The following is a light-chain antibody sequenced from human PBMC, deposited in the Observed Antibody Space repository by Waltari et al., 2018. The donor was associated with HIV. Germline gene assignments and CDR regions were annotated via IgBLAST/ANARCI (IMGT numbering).Light chain of an antibody. CDR3: GTWDSSMSAGHWV. V-gene: IGLV1-51*01. Sequence: QSVLTQPPSVSAAPAQKVTISCSRSSPHLGNNYGSWYQQLPGTAPKLLIYDNNKRPSGIPDRFSGSKSGTSATLGITGLQTGDEADYYCGTWDSSMSAGHWVFGGGTKLTVL. CDR2: DNN. J-gene: IGLJ3*02. CDR1: SPHLGNNY.